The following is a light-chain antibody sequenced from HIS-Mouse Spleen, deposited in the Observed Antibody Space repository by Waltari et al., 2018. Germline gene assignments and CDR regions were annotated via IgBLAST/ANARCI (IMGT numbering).Light chain of an antibody. V-gene: IGLV2-23*01. CDR2: EGS. CDR1: SRDAGSYNL. Sequence: QSALTQPASVSGSPGQSITISCTGTSRDAGSYNLVPWYQQPQGKAPKLMVYEGSKRPSGVSNRFSGSKSGNTASLTISGLQAEDEADYYCCSYAGSSTWVFGGGTKLTVL. J-gene: IGLJ3*02. CDR3: CSYAGSSTWV.